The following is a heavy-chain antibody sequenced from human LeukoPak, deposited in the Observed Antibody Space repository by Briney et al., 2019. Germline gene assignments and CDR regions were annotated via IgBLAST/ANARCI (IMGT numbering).Heavy chain of an antibody. J-gene: IGHJ4*02. CDR1: GYTFTSYA. Sequence: GASVKVSCKASGYTFTSYAMHWVRQAPGQRLEWMGWIDAGNGNTKYSQKFQGRVTITRDTSASTAYMELSSLRSEDTAVYYCAREYYDFWSGYYTGFDYWGQGTLSPSPQ. V-gene: IGHV1-3*01. CDR3: AREYYDFWSGYYTGFDY. CDR2: IDAGNGNT. D-gene: IGHD3-3*01.